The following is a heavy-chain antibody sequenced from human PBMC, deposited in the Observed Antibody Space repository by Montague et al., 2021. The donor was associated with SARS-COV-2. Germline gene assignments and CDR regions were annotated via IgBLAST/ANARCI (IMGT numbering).Heavy chain of an antibody. CDR2: IYTSGPI. J-gene: IGHJ4*02. Sequence: YYWSWIRQPSVKGLEWIWRIYTSGPINYTPSLKSRVTISVDTSKNQFSLKLNSVTAADTAVYYCARGFDTTHFGSWGPGSLVSVPS. CDR3: ARGFDTTHFGS. CDR1: YY. V-gene: IGHV4-61*02. D-gene: IGHD4-17*01.